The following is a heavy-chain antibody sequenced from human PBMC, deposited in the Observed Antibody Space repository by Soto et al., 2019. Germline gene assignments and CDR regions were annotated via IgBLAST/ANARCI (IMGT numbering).Heavy chain of an antibody. CDR2: IWYDGSNK. CDR1: GFTFSSYG. J-gene: IGHJ4*02. V-gene: IGHV3-33*01. D-gene: IGHD6-19*01. Sequence: QVQLVESGGGVVQPGRSLRLSCAASGFTFSSYGMHWVRQAPGKGLEWVAVIWYDGSNKYYADSVKGRFTISRDNSKNMLYLQRNRLRAEDTAVYYCARAPFGRVAGHFDYWVQGTLVTVSS. CDR3: ARAPFGRVAGHFDY.